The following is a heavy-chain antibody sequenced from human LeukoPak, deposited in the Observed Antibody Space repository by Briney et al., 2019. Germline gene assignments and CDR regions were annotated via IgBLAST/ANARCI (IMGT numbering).Heavy chain of an antibody. V-gene: IGHV3-21*01. D-gene: IGHD3-10*01. CDR1: GFTFSSYS. CDR2: ISSSSSYI. Sequence: RAGGSLRLSCAASGFTFSSYSMNWVRQAPGKGLEWVSSISSSSSYIYYADSVKGRFTISRDNAKNSLYLQMNSLRAEDTAVYYCARDVPGDLGTPYFDYWGQGTLVTVSS. CDR3: ARDVPGDLGTPYFDY. J-gene: IGHJ4*02.